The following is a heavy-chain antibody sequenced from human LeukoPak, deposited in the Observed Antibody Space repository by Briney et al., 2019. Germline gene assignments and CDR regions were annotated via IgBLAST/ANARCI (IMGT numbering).Heavy chain of an antibody. D-gene: IGHD3-10*01. CDR2: ISSSGSTI. J-gene: IGHJ4*02. Sequence: GGSLRLSCAASGFTFSSYEMNWVRQAPGKGLEWVSYISSSGSTIYYADSVKGRFTISRDNAKNSLYLQMNSLRAEDTALYYCAKEGNGESYFDYWGQGTLVTVSS. CDR3: AKEGNGESYFDY. CDR1: GFTFSSYE. V-gene: IGHV3-48*03.